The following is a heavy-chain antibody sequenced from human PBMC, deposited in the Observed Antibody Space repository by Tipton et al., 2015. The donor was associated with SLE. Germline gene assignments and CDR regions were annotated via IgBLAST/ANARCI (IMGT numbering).Heavy chain of an antibody. Sequence: SLRLSCAASGFTFSSYGMHWVRQAPGKGLEWVAVISYDGSNKYYADSVKGRFTISRDNSKNTLYLQMNSLRAEDTAVYYCAKAGSSWYLWGQGTLVTVSS. V-gene: IGHV3-30*18. CDR1: GFTFSSYG. D-gene: IGHD6-13*01. J-gene: IGHJ5*02. CDR3: AKAGSSWYL. CDR2: ISYDGSNK.